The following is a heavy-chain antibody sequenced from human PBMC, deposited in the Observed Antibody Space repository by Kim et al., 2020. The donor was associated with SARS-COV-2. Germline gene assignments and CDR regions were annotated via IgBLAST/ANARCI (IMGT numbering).Heavy chain of an antibody. Sequence: GGSLRLSCAASGFTFDDYAMHWVRQAPGKGLEWVSGISWNSGSIGYADSVKGRFTISRDNAKNSLYLQMNSLRAEDTALYYCAKDMSSQQLTPERNYYYYGMDVWGQGTTVTVSS. D-gene: IGHD6-13*01. J-gene: IGHJ6*02. CDR1: GFTFDDYA. V-gene: IGHV3-9*01. CDR3: AKDMSSQQLTPERNYYYYGMDV. CDR2: ISWNSGSI.